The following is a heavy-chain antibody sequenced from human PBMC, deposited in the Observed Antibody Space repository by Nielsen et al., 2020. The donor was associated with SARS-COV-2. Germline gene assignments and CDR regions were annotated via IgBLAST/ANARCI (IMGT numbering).Heavy chain of an antibody. CDR1: GFTFSSYS. D-gene: IGHD3-16*01. V-gene: IGHV3-21*01. Sequence: GSLRLSCAASGFTFSSYSMNWVRQAPGKGLEWVSSISSSSSYIYYADSVKGRFTISRDNAKNSLYLQMNSLRAEDTAVYYCARTFGDWPVFYYYYGMDVWGQGTTVTVSS. CDR2: ISSSSSYI. J-gene: IGHJ6*02. CDR3: ARTFGDWPVFYYYYGMDV.